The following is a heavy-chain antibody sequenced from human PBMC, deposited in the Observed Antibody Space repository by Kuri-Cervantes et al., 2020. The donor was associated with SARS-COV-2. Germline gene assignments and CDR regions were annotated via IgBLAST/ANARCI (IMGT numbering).Heavy chain of an antibody. Sequence: ASVKVSCKASGYTFTGYYMHWVRQAPGQGLEWMGWINPNSDGTNYAQNFQGWVTMTRDTSISTAYMELSRLRSDDTAVYYCARGMVRGIIQYYYYAMDVWGQGTTVTVSS. CDR1: GYTFTGYY. V-gene: IGHV1-2*04. D-gene: IGHD3-10*01. CDR3: ARGMVRGIIQYYYYAMDV. J-gene: IGHJ6*02. CDR2: INPNSDGT.